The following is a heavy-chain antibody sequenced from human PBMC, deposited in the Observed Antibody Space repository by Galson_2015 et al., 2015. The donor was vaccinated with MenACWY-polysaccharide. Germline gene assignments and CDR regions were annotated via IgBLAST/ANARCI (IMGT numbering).Heavy chain of an antibody. CDR2: IGGSGSNT. CDR3: ARVRYNTGEYQFDY. Sequence: SLRLSCAVSGFTFSNYAMSWVRQAPGKGLEWVSTIGGSGSNTHYADSVKGRFTISRDNSKNTLSLQMNSLRAEDTAVYYCARVRYNTGEYQFDYWGQGTLAAVSS. V-gene: IGHV3-23*01. CDR1: GFTFSNYA. D-gene: IGHD2-2*01. J-gene: IGHJ4*02.